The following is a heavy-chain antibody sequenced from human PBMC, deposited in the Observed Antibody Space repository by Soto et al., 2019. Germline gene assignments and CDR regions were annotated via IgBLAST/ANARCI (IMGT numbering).Heavy chain of an antibody. CDR3: ARLGRYDILTGYYNLPFDY. D-gene: IGHD3-9*01. CDR1: GGSISSSSYY. J-gene: IGHJ4*02. CDR2: ISYSGST. V-gene: IGHV4-39*01. Sequence: SETLSLTCAVSGGSISSSSYYWGWIRQPPGKGMEWIGSISYSGSTYYNPSLKSRVTISVDTSKNQFSLKLSSVTAAGTAVYYCARLGRYDILTGYYNLPFDYWGQGTLVTVSS.